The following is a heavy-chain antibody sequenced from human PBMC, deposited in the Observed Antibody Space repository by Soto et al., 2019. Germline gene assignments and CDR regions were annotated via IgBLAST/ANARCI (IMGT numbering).Heavy chain of an antibody. D-gene: IGHD2-15*01. J-gene: IGHJ4*02. CDR1: GGAISSYY. V-gene: IGHV4-59*08. CDR2: IYYSGST. CDR3: AILFRAAASTDFDY. Sequence: PSETLSVTCTVSGGAISSYYWIWIRQPPGKGLEWVGYIYYSGSTNYNPSLKSRVTISVDTSKNQFSLKLSSVTAADTAIYYCAILFRAAASTDFDYWALRTLVTVST.